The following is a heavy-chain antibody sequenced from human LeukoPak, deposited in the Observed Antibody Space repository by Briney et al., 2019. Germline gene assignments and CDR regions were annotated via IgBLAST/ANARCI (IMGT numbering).Heavy chain of an antibody. J-gene: IGHJ5*02. CDR3: ARGSRWFGELLAANWFDP. CDR2: ISAYNGNT. CDR1: GYTFTSYG. D-gene: IGHD3-10*01. V-gene: IGHV1-18*01. Sequence: ASVRVSCKPSGYTFTSYGISWVRQTPGQGLEWMGWISAYNGNTDYAQKLQGRVTMTTDTSTSTAYMELTSLRSEDTAVYYCARGSRWFGELLAANWFDPWGQGTLVTVSS.